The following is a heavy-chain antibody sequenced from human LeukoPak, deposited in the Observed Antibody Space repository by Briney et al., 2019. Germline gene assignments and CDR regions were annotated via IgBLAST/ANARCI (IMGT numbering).Heavy chain of an antibody. V-gene: IGHV1-2*02. Sequence: ASVKVSCKASGYTFTGYYMHWVRQAPGQGLEWLGWVNPNSGGTNYAQKFQGRVTMTRDTSISTGYVELSSLKSDDTAVYYCVVRHFDYWGQGTLVTVSS. CDR1: GYTFTGYY. CDR3: VVRHFDY. J-gene: IGHJ4*02. CDR2: VNPNSGGT. D-gene: IGHD3-16*01.